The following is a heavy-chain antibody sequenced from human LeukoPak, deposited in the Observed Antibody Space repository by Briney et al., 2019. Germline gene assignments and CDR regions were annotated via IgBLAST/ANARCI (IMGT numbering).Heavy chain of an antibody. D-gene: IGHD6-19*01. V-gene: IGHV3-23*01. CDR3: VKDSKSSGWYVPPTFDY. CDR1: GFTFSSYA. J-gene: IGHJ4*02. Sequence: GGSLRLSCAASGFTFSSYAMSWVRQAPGKGLEWVSAISGSGGSTYYADSVKGRFTISRDNSKNTLYLQMSSLRTEDTAVYYCVKDSKSSGWYVPPTFDYWGQGTLVTVSS. CDR2: ISGSGGST.